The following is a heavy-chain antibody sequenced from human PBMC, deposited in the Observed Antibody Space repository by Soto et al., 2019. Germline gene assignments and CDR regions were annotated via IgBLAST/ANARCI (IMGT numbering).Heavy chain of an antibody. J-gene: IGHJ4*02. CDR2: IYYSGST. V-gene: IGHV4-39*01. D-gene: IGHD2-21*01. CDR3: ARRRCGDGSFDY. Sequence: SETLCLTCVVSGGSISSIIYYWGWIRQPPGKGLEWIGSIYYSGSTYYNPSLKSRVTISVDTSKNQFSLKLSSMTAADTAVYYCARRRCGDGSFDYWGQGTLVTVSS. CDR1: GGSISSIIYY.